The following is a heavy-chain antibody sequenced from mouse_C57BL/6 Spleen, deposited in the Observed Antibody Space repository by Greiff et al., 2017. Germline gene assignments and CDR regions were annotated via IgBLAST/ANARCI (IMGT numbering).Heavy chain of an antibody. CDR3: YYYGSSYAMDY. D-gene: IGHD1-1*01. J-gene: IGHJ4*01. Sequence: VQGVESGAELAKPGASVKMSCKASGYTFTSYWMHWVKQRPGQGLEWIGYINPSTGYTEYNQKFKDKATLTADKSSSTAYMQLSSLTSEDSAVYYCYYYGSSYAMDYWGQGTSVTVSS. CDR2: INPSTGYT. CDR1: GYTFTSYW. V-gene: IGHV1-7*01.